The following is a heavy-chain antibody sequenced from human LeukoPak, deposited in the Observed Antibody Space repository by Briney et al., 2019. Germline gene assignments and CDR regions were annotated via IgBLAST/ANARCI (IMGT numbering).Heavy chain of an antibody. D-gene: IGHD3-22*01. CDR3: AKDSYYYDSSGYLDY. Sequence: GGSLRLSCAASGFTFDDYAMHWVRQAPGKGLEWVSGISWNSGSIGYADSVKGRFTISRDNAKNSLYLQMNSLRAEDTALYYCAKDSYYYDSSGYLDYWGQGTLVTVSP. J-gene: IGHJ4*02. V-gene: IGHV3-9*01. CDR1: GFTFDDYA. CDR2: ISWNSGSI.